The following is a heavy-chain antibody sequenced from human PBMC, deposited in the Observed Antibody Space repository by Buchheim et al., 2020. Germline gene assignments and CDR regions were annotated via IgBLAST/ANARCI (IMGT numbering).Heavy chain of an antibody. CDR1: GHNFSNFW. CDR3: AIQVVAAAIQGRDAFDM. D-gene: IGHD2-2*02. CDR2: IYPADSDT. J-gene: IGHJ3*02. Sequence: EVQLVQSGAEVKKPGESLKISCQGSGHNFSNFWIGWVRQMPGKGLEWMGIIYPADSDTRYSPSFQGHVTISADKSISSTYLQWSSLKASDSAMHYCAIQVVAAAIQGRDAFDMWGQGT. V-gene: IGHV5-51*01.